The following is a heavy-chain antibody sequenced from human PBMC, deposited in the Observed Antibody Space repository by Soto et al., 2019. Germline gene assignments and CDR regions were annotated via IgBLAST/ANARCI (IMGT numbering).Heavy chain of an antibody. CDR3: ARDSARGSLGVVTDLHY. CDR1: GDSISSGGFY. CDR2: ISYSGGT. D-gene: IGHD3-3*01. Sequence: TLSLTCTVSGDSISSGGFYWSWIRQHPRKGLEWIGYISYSGGTYYNASLKSRVTISVDTSKNQFSLKLSSVTAADTALYYCARDSARGSLGVVTDLHYWGQGTVVTVSS. J-gene: IGHJ4*02. V-gene: IGHV4-31*03.